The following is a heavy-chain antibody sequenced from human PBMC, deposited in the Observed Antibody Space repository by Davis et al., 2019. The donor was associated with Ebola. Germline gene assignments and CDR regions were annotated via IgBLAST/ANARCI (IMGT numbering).Heavy chain of an antibody. CDR2: ISAYNGNT. D-gene: IGHD3-10*01. Sequence: AASVKVSCKASGYTFTSYGISWVRQAPGQGLEWMGWISAYNGNTNYAQKLQGRVTMTTDTSTSTAYMELRSLRSDDTAVYYCARDVVFYGSGSYYFDYWGQGTLVTVSS. J-gene: IGHJ4*02. CDR3: ARDVVFYGSGSYYFDY. CDR1: GYTFTSYG. V-gene: IGHV1-18*01.